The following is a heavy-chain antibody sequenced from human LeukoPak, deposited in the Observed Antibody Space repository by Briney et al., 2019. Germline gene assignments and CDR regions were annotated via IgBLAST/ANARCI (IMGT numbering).Heavy chain of an antibody. D-gene: IGHD3-3*01. CDR1: GYTFTGYY. CDR3: ARATYYDFWSGYYPNWFDP. Sequence: ASVKASCKASGYTFTGYYMHWVRQAPGQGLEWMGWINPNSGGTNYAQKFQGRVTMTRDTSISTAYMELSRLRSDDTAVYYCARATYYDFWSGYYPNWFDPWGQGTLVTVSS. V-gene: IGHV1-2*02. CDR2: INPNSGGT. J-gene: IGHJ5*02.